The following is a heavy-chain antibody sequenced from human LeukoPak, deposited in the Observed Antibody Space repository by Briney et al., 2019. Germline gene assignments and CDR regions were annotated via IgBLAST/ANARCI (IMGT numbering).Heavy chain of an antibody. CDR1: GYSISSGYY. V-gene: IGHV4-38-2*01. J-gene: IGHJ4*02. D-gene: IGHD2-2*01. CDR2: IYHSGST. Sequence: SETLSLTCAVSGYSISSGYYWGWIRQPPGKGLEWIVRIYHSGSTYYNTSLKSRATISVDTSKNQFSLKLSSVTAADTAVYYCARGAIVVVPAAYFDYWGQGTLVTVSS. CDR3: ARGAIVVVPAAYFDY.